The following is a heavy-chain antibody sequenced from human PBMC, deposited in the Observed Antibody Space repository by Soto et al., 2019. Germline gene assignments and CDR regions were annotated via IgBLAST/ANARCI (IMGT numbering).Heavy chain of an antibody. J-gene: IGHJ4*02. CDR1: GGSISSYY. V-gene: IGHV4-59*01. Sequence: QVQLQESGPGLVKPSETLSLTCTVSGGSISSYYWSWIRQPPGKGLEWIGYIYYSGSTNYNPSLKSRVTIAVDTSKNQFSRKLSSVTAADTAVYYCARVSGITGTIGYYFDYWGQGTLVTVSS. D-gene: IGHD1-20*01. CDR2: IYYSGST. CDR3: ARVSGITGTIGYYFDY.